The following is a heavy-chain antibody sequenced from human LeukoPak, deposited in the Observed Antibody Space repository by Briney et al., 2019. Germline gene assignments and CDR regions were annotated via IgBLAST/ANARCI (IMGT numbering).Heavy chain of an antibody. V-gene: IGHV1-2*02. Sequence: ASVKVSCKASGYTFTSYDINWVRQATGQGLEWMGWINPNSGGTNYAQRFQGRVTMTRDTSISAAYMELSRLRSDDTAVYYCARSTGTDAFDIWGQGTLVTVSS. D-gene: IGHD1-1*01. CDR3: ARSTGTDAFDI. CDR2: INPNSGGT. J-gene: IGHJ3*02. CDR1: GYTFTSYD.